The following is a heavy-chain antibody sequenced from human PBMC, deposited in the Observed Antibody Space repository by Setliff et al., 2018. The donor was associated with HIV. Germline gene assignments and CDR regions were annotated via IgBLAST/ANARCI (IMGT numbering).Heavy chain of an antibody. CDR2: IYISESA. CDR3: ARRMSSGSYYDY. Sequence: PSETLSLTCSVSGDSISGGRYYWSWIRQPAGKGLEWIGHIYISESANYNPSLQNRVTISIDTSNNQLSLKVSSVTAADTAVYYCARRMSSGSYYDYWGQGTLVTVSS. D-gene: IGHD1-26*01. CDR1: GDSISGGRYY. V-gene: IGHV4-61*09. J-gene: IGHJ4*02.